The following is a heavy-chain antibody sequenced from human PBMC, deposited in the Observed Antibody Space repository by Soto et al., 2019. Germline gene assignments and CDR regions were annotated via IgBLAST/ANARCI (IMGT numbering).Heavy chain of an antibody. V-gene: IGHV3-11*01. D-gene: IGHD5-12*01. CDR2: ISSSGSTI. CDR1: GFTFSDYY. J-gene: IGHJ6*03. CDR3: ARDRDVNGDIVATGWLGYYMDV. Sequence: GGSLRLSCAASGFTFSDYYMSWIRQAPGKGLEWVSYISSSGSTIYYADSVKGRFTISRDNAKNSLYLQMNSLRAEDTAVYYCARDRDVNGDIVATGWLGYYMDVWGKGTTVTVSS.